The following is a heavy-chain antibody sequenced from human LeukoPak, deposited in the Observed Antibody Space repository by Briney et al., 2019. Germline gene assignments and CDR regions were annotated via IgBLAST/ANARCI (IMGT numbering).Heavy chain of an antibody. D-gene: IGHD6-13*01. CDR3: ARALTYSSSSVSAFDI. CDR1: GGSISSYY. V-gene: IGHV4-59*01. CDR2: IYYSGST. Sequence: SETPSLTCTVSGGSISSYYWSWIRQPPGKELEWIGYIYYSGSTYDNPSLKSRVTISIDTSKNQFSLKLSSVTAADTAVYYCARALTYSSSSVSAFDIWGQGTMVTVSS. J-gene: IGHJ3*02.